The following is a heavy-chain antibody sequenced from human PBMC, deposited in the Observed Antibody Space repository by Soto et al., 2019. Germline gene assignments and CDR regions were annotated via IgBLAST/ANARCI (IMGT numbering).Heavy chain of an antibody. J-gene: IGHJ4*02. CDR2: IYYSGST. Sequence: SETLSLTCIVSGGSISSGGYCWSWIRQHPGKGLEWIGYIYYSGSTNYNPSLKSRVTISVDTSKNQFSLKLSSVTAADTAVYYCASYAKGYCSGGSCYGRYLFDYWGQGTLVTVSS. D-gene: IGHD2-15*01. V-gene: IGHV4-61*08. CDR1: GGSISSGGYC. CDR3: ASYAKGYCSGGSCYGRYLFDY.